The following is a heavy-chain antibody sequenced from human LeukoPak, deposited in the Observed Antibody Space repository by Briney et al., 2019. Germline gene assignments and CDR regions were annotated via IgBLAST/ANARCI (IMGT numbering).Heavy chain of an antibody. D-gene: IGHD2-15*01. CDR2: INHSGST. V-gene: IGHV4-34*01. CDR1: GGSFSGYY. CDR3: AREGRVVRASYGIDV. J-gene: IGHJ6*02. Sequence: SETLSLTCAVYGGSFSGYYWSWIRQPPGKGLEWIGEINHSGSTNYNPSLKSRVTISVDTSKNQFSLKLSSVTAADTAVYYCAREGRVVRASYGIDVWGQGTTVTVSS.